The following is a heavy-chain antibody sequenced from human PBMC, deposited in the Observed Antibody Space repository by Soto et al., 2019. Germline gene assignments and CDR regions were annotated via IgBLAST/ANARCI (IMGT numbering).Heavy chain of an antibody. D-gene: IGHD4-17*01. CDR1: GGSISSGDYY. J-gene: IGHJ6*02. Sequence: SETLSLTCTVSGGSISSGDYYWSWIRQPPGKGLEWIGYIYYSGSTNYNTSLKSRVTISVDTSKNQFSLKLSSVTAADTAVYYCATGRKDDYVGVHGMDVWGQGTTVTVSS. V-gene: IGHV4-61*08. CDR3: ATGRKDDYVGVHGMDV. CDR2: IYYSGST.